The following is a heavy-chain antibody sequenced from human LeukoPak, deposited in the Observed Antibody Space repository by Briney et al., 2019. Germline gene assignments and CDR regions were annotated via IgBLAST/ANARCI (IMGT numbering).Heavy chain of an antibody. CDR1: GDSVSSNSAA. CDR2: TYYRSRWYN. J-gene: IGHJ6*02. D-gene: IGHD3-10*01. Sequence: SQTLSLTCAISGDSVSSNSAAWNWIRQSPSRGLEWLGRTYYRSRWYNDYAVSVKSRITINPDTSKNQFSLQLNSVTPEDTAVYHCARGGSGSSPGYYYYGMDVWGQGTTVTVSS. CDR3: ARGGSGSSPGYYYYGMDV. V-gene: IGHV6-1*01.